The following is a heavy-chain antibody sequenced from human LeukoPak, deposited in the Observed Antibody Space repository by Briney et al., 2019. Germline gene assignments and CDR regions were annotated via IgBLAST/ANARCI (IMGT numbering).Heavy chain of an antibody. CDR1: GFTFSSYA. D-gene: IGHD6-13*01. J-gene: IGHJ4*02. Sequence: PGGSLRLSCAASGFTFSSYAMRWVRQAPGKGLEWVAVISYDGSNKYYADSVKGRFTISRDNSKNTLYLQMDSLRAEDTAVYYCARDRIRPGYSSSWVFDYWGQGTLVTVSS. V-gene: IGHV3-30-3*01. CDR3: ARDRIRPGYSSSWVFDY. CDR2: ISYDGSNK.